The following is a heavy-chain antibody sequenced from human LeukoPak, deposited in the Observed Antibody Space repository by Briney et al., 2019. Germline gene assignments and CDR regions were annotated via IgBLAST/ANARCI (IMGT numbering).Heavy chain of an antibody. CDR2: SRSSRSTI. CDR3: ATDDPGSSSRQPYHYYGMAV. J-gene: IGHJ6*02. CDR1: GFTFSSYS. D-gene: IGHD6-13*01. V-gene: IGHV3-48*01. Sequence: GGSLRLSCAASGFTFSSYSMNWVRQAAGKGREWVSYSRSSRSTIYYADSVKGRFTISRDNAKNSLYLQMNSLTPEAPAVYYCATDDPGSSSRQPYHYYGMAVWGQGTTVTVSS.